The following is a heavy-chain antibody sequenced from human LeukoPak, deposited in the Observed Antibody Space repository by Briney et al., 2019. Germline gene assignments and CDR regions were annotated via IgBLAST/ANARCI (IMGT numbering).Heavy chain of an antibody. V-gene: IGHV1-2*02. CDR2: INPNSGGS. CDR1: GYSFTGYY. D-gene: IGHD1-20*01. Sequence: GASVKVSCKASGYSFTGYYIHWVRQSPGQGPEWMGWINPNSGGSKYAQKFQGRITLTRDTSISTAYMELTSLKASDTAMYYCARVQFTLYNWNEGWLDPWGQGTLVTVSP. J-gene: IGHJ5*02. CDR3: ARVQFTLYNWNEGWLDP.